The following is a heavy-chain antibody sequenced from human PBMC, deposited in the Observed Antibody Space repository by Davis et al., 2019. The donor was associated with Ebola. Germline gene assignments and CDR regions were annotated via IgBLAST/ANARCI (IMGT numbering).Heavy chain of an antibody. CDR1: GFTFSSYW. CDR2: IKQDGSEK. J-gene: IGHJ4*02. V-gene: IGHV3-7*03. CDR3: AKIFFGTRAIDYGDY. Sequence: GGSLRLSCAASGFTFSSYWMSWVRQAPGKGLEWVANIKQDGSEKYYVDSVKGRFTISRDNSKNTLYLQMNNLGVDDTAIYYCAKIFFGTRAIDYGDYWGQGTLVTVSS. D-gene: IGHD3-3*01.